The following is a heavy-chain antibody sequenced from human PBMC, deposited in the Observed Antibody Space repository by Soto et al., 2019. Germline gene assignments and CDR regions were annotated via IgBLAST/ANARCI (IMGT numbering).Heavy chain of an antibody. CDR3: ARDFSVFFILWVPYRSTDS. D-gene: IGHD3-16*01. CDR1: RNSVSSNSPA. V-gene: IGHV6-1*01. Sequence: SPTLPLTFDISRNSVSSNSPAWNWITQSPSRGLEWLGRTYYRSKWYNDYAVSVKSRITINPDTSKNQFSLQLNSVTPEDTAVYYCARDFSVFFILWVPYRSTDSSCQGT. J-gene: IGHJ5*01. CDR2: TYYRSKWYN.